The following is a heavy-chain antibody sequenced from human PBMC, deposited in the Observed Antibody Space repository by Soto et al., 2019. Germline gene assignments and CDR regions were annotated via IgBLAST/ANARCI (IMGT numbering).Heavy chain of an antibody. Sequence: SGPTLVNPTQTLTLTCNFSGFSLSTSGMCVSWIRQPPGKALEWLALIDWDDDKYYSTSLKTRLTISKDTSKNQVVLTMTNMDPVDTATYYCARIVLVGATTRAFDIWGQGTMVTVSS. CDR3: ARIVLVGATTRAFDI. CDR1: GFSLSTSGMC. D-gene: IGHD1-26*01. V-gene: IGHV2-70*01. J-gene: IGHJ3*02. CDR2: IDWDDDK.